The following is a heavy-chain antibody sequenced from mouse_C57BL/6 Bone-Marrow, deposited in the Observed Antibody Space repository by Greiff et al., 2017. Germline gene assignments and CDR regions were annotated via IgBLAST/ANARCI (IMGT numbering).Heavy chain of an antibody. CDR2: ISDGGSYT. J-gene: IGHJ1*03. Sequence: EVKLVESGGGLVKPGGSLKLSCAASGFTFSSYAMSWVRQTPEKRLEWVATISDGGSYTYYPDNVKGRCTISRDNAKNNLYLQMSHLKSEDTAMYYCARDDYGIWYFDVWGTGTTVTVSS. CDR1: GFTFSSYA. CDR3: ARDDYGIWYFDV. D-gene: IGHD2-4*01. V-gene: IGHV5-4*01.